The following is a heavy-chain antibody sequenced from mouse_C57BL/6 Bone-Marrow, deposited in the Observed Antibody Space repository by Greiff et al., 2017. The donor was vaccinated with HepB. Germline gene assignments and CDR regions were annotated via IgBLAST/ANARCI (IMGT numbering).Heavy chain of an antibody. CDR2: IDPSDSYT. V-gene: IGHV1-59*01. CDR3: ARWGYGSSLFDY. D-gene: IGHD1-1*01. CDR1: GYTFTSYW. Sequence: QVQLQQPGAELVRPGTSVKLSCKASGYTFTSYWMHWVKQRPGQGLEWIGVIDPSDSYTNYNQKFKGKATLTVDTPSSTAYMQLSSLTSEDSAVYYCARWGYGSSLFDYWGQGTTLTVSS. J-gene: IGHJ2*01.